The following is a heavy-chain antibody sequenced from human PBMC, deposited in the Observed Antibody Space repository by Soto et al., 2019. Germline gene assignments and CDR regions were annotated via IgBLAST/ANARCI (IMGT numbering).Heavy chain of an antibody. J-gene: IGHJ4*02. V-gene: IGHV3-7*03. CDR1: GFTFSNYW. D-gene: IGHD6-19*01. Sequence: QPGGSLRLSCAASGFTFSNYWMSWVRQVPGKGLAWVSNIKEDGSEKYYVDSVKGRFTISRDNAKNSVHLQMNSLRDEDTAVYYCVRFSILVSGRGRGAFFDSWGQGTPVTVSS. CDR3: VRFSILVSGRGRGAFFDS. CDR2: IKEDGSEK.